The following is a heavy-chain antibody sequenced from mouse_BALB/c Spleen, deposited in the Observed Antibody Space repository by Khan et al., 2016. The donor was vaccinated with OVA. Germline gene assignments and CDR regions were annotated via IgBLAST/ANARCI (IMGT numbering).Heavy chain of an antibody. V-gene: IGHV1-59*01. D-gene: IGHD1-1*01. CDR2: IHPSDSEP. CDR1: GYSFTSYW. J-gene: IGHJ1*01. CDR3: ARGTTTSYWYFDV. Sequence: QVQLQQSGAELVRPGTSVKLSCKASGYSFTSYWMNWVKQRPGQGLEWIGLIHPSDSEPRLTQKFKDQATLTVDKSSSTAYMQLSSPTSEDSAVYYCARGTTTSYWYFDVWGAGTTVTVSS.